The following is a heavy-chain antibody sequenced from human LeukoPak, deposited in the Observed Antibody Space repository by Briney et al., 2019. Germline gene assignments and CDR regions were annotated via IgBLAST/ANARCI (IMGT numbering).Heavy chain of an antibody. Sequence: SETLSLTCTVSGGSISSYYWSWIRQPPGKGLEWIGYIYHSGSTYYNPSLKSRVTISVDRSKNQFSLKLSSVTAADTAVYYCARLNGDYAPFNWFDPWGQGTLVTVSS. CDR1: GGSISSYY. D-gene: IGHD4-17*01. V-gene: IGHV4-59*12. J-gene: IGHJ5*02. CDR3: ARLNGDYAPFNWFDP. CDR2: IYHSGST.